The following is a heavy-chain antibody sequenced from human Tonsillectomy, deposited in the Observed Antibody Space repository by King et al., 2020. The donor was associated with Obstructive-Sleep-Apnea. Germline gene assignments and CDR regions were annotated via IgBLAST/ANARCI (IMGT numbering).Heavy chain of an antibody. D-gene: IGHD3-3*01. CDR1: GFTFGDYA. Sequence: VQLVESGGGLVQPGRSLRLSCTASGFTFGDYAMTWFRQASGKGLEWVGFIRSRAYGWALEYAASVKGRFTISRDDSKSVAYLQMNSLKTEDTAVYYCTGYDFWSGIDYWGQGTLVTVSS. J-gene: IGHJ4*02. CDR3: TGYDFWSGIDY. V-gene: IGHV3-49*03. CDR2: IRSRAYGWAL.